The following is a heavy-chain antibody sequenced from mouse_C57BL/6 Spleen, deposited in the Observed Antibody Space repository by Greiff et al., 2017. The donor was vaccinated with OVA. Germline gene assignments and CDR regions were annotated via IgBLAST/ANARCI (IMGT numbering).Heavy chain of an antibody. CDR2: INPSNGGT. Sequence: VQLQQPGTELVKPGASVKLSCKASGYTFTSYWMHWVKQRPGQGLEWIGNINPSNGGTNYNEKFKSKATLTVDKSSSTAYMQLSSLTSEDSAVYYCAREVYDGYWYFDVWGTGTTVTVSS. D-gene: IGHD2-3*01. J-gene: IGHJ1*03. V-gene: IGHV1-53*01. CDR1: GYTFTSYW. CDR3: AREVYDGYWYFDV.